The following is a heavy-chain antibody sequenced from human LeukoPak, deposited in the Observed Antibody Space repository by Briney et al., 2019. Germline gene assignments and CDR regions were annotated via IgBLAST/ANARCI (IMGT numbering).Heavy chain of an antibody. CDR2: ISSSGTTT. Sequence: GGSLRLSCAASGFTFSDYFMTWIRQAPGKGLEWVSYISSSGTTTYYADSVKGRLTISRDNSKNTLYLQMNSLRAEDTAVYYCARDQYRSSNYFDFWGQGTLVTVSS. V-gene: IGHV3-11*04. CDR1: GFTFSDYF. J-gene: IGHJ4*02. D-gene: IGHD6-6*01. CDR3: ARDQYRSSNYFDF.